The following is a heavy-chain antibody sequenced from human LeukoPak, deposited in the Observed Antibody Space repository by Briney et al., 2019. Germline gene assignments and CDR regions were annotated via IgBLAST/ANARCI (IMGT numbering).Heavy chain of an antibody. CDR2: IDPSDSET. CDR3: ARQTAMGRAGDY. CDR1: GYSFTNYW. V-gene: IGHV5-51*01. D-gene: IGHD5-18*01. J-gene: IGHJ4*02. Sequence: GESLKISCQASGYSFTNYWIGWVRQMPGKGLEWMGIIDPSDSETRYTPSFQGQVTISVDKSLTTAYLQWTSLKASDTAIYYCARQTAMGRAGDYWGQGTLVTVPS.